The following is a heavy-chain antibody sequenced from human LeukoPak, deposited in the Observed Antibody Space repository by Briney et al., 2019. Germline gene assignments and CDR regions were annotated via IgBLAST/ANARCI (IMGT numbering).Heavy chain of an antibody. V-gene: IGHV4-59*12. CDR2: IYYSGNT. Sequence: SETLSLTYTVSGGSISSYYWSWIRQPPGKGLEWIGYIYYSGNTNYNPSLKSRVTISVDTSKNQFSLELSSVTAADTAVYYCARLGTNYGDYRFAFWGQGTLVTVSS. D-gene: IGHD4-17*01. CDR1: GGSISSYY. J-gene: IGHJ4*02. CDR3: ARLGTNYGDYRFAF.